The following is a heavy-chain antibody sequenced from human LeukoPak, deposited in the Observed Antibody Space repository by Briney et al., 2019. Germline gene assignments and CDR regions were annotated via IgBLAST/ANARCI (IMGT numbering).Heavy chain of an antibody. Sequence: GGSLRLSLAASGFTFSSYAMSWVRQAPGKGLEWVSAMSGRGGSTYYADAVKGGFTISRDNSKNTLYPQMNSLRADDTAVYYCAKGSDYYDSSYLFDYWGQGTLVTVSS. V-gene: IGHV3-23*01. CDR3: AKGSDYYDSSYLFDY. CDR1: GFTFSSYA. J-gene: IGHJ4*02. CDR2: MSGRGGST. D-gene: IGHD3-22*01.